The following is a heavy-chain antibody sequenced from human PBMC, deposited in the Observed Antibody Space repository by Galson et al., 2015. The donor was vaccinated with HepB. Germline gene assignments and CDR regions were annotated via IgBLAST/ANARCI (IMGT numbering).Heavy chain of an antibody. CDR1: GYTFTNCD. CDR2: MNPKRGNT. D-gene: IGHD4-17*01. J-gene: IGHJ4*02. V-gene: IGHV1-8*01. Sequence: SVKVSCKASGYTFTNCDINWVRQAAGQGLEWMGWMNPKRGNTGSAQKFQGRVTMTRDTSISTAYMELSNLRFEDTAVYYCARVYGDADYWGQGTLVTVSS. CDR3: ARVYGDADY.